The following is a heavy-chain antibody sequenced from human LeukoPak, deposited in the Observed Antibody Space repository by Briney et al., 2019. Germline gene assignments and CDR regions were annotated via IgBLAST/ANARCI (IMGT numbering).Heavy chain of an antibody. CDR3: ARGRGYSSS. CDR1: GGSFSGCY. D-gene: IGHD6-13*01. J-gene: IGHJ4*02. Sequence: SETLSLTCAVYGGSFSGCYWSWIRQPPGKGLEWIGEINHSGSTNYNPSLKSRVTISVDTSKNQFSLKLSSVTAADTAVYYCARGRGYSSSWGQGTLVTVSS. V-gene: IGHV4-34*01. CDR2: INHSGST.